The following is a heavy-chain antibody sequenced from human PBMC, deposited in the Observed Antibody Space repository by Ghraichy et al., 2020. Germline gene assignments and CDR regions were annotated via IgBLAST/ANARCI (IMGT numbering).Heavy chain of an antibody. CDR3: ARHKADNMGGGFDS. V-gene: IGHV4-59*08. J-gene: IGHJ4*02. Sequence: SETLSLTCTVSGGSISGYYWSWIRQPPGKGLEWIAYIHYSGSTNYDPSLKSRVTISVDTSKNQVYLKLTSVTAADTAVYYCARHKADNMGGGFDSWGQGTLVTVSS. CDR1: GGSISGYY. CDR2: IHYSGST. D-gene: IGHD3-16*01.